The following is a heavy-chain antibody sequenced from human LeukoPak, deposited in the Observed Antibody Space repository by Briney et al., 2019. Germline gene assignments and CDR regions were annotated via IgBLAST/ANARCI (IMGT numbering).Heavy chain of an antibody. CDR2: ISGSGNTA. Sequence: GGSLRLSCAASGFTFSSYAMSWVRQAPGKGLEWVSSISGSGNTAYYADSVKGRFTLSRDNSKSTLYLQMNSLRAEDTAVYYCAKGFDFWSGYLFDYWGQGTLVTVSS. CDR3: AKGFDFWSGYLFDY. D-gene: IGHD3-3*01. V-gene: IGHV3-23*01. J-gene: IGHJ4*02. CDR1: GFTFSSYA.